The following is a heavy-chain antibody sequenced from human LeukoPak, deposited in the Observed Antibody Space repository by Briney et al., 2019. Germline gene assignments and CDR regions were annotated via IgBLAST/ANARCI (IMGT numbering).Heavy chain of an antibody. CDR3: ARDNTVVVPAAIRYYYGMDV. D-gene: IGHD2-2*02. CDR2: ISSSSSYI. J-gene: IGHJ6*02. V-gene: IGHV3-21*01. CDR1: GFTFSSYS. Sequence: PGGSLRLSCAASGFTFSSYSMNWVRQAPGKGLEWVSSISSSSSYIYYADSVKGRFTISRDNAKNSLYLQMNSLRAEDTAVYYCARDNTVVVPAAIRYYYGMDVWGQGTTVTVSS.